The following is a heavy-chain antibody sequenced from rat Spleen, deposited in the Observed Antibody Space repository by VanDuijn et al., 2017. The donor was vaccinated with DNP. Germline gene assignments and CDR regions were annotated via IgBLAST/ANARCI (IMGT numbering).Heavy chain of an antibody. CDR3: VGRPPPTRGPFDY. CDR2: ISYDGSST. V-gene: IGHV5-7*01. J-gene: IGHJ2*01. Sequence: EVRLVESGGGLVQPGRSMRLSCAASGFTFSDYYMAWVRQAPTKGLEWVATISYDGSSTYYRDSVKGRFTISRDNAKSTLYLQMDSLRSEDTATYYCVGRPPPTRGPFDYWGQGVTVTVSS. D-gene: IGHD1-4*01. CDR1: GFTFSDYY.